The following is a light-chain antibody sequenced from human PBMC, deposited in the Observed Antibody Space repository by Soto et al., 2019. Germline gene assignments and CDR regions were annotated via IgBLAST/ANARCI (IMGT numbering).Light chain of an antibody. J-gene: IGLJ2*01. CDR1: SGHDNYA. CDR3: QTWDTGIRV. V-gene: IGLV4-69*01. Sequence: QSVLTQSPSASASLGASVKLTCTLSSGHDNYAIAWHQQQPEKGPRYLMKLNSDGSHRKGDGIPDRFSGSSSGTERYLTISSLQSEDEADYYCQTWDTGIRVFGGGTKVTVL. CDR2: LNSDGSH.